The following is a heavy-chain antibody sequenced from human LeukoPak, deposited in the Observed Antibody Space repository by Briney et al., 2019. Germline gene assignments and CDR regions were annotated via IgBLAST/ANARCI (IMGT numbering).Heavy chain of an antibody. Sequence: SETLSLTCTVSGGSISNYYWSWIRQPPGKGLEWIGYIYYSGSTNYNPSLKSRVTISVDTSKNQFSLKLSSVTAADTAVYYCARGPSYPHWGQGTLVTVSS. J-gene: IGHJ4*02. CDR2: IYYSGST. CDR1: GGSISNYY. CDR3: ARGPSYPH. V-gene: IGHV4-59*12.